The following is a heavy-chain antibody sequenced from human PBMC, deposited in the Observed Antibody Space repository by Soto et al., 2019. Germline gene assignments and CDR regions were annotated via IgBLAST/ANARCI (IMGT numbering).Heavy chain of an antibody. CDR3: ARNGSYYDFWSGYYFGGGMDV. V-gene: IGHV4-34*01. CDR2: INHSGST. CDR1: GGSFSGYY. J-gene: IGHJ6*02. Sequence: SETLSLTCAVYGGSFSGYYWSWIRQPPGKGLEWIGEINHSGSTNYNPSLKSRVTISVDTSKNQFSLKLCSVTAADTAVYYCARNGSYYDFWSGYYFGGGMDVWGQGTTVTVSS. D-gene: IGHD3-3*01.